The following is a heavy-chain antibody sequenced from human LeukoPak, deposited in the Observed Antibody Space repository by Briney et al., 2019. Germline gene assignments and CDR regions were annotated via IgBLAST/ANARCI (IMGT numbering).Heavy chain of an antibody. V-gene: IGHV3-21*01. J-gene: IGHJ1*01. CDR1: GFTFSTYS. CDR3: ARGGSTSSSSHFHH. D-gene: IGHD6-6*01. Sequence: GGSLRLSCAASGFTFSTYSMNWVRQAPGKGLECVSSNSGSSSFIYYADSVKGRFTISRDNAKNSLYLQMNSLRGEDTAVYYCARGGSTSSSSHFHHWGQGTLVTVSS. CDR2: NSGSSSFI.